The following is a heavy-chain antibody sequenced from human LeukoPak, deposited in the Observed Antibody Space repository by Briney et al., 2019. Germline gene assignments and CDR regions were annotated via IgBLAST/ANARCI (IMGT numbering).Heavy chain of an antibody. V-gene: IGHV3-15*01. J-gene: IGHJ4*02. CDR3: AKDRDSYGYHLEDY. D-gene: IGHD5-18*01. Sequence: GGSLRLSCEASGFTFNNAWMSWVRQAPGKGLQWVGRIRAKTNGGTTDYTAPVKGRFIISRDDSKSTLYLQMNSLRAEDTAVYYCAKDRDSYGYHLEDYWGQGTLVTVSS. CDR1: GFTFNNAW. CDR2: IRAKTNGGTT.